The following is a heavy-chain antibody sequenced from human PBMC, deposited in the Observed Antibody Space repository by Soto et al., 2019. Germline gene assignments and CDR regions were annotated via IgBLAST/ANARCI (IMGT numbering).Heavy chain of an antibody. D-gene: IGHD4-17*01. CDR3: ARVSYGGNSVYYGMDV. Sequence: EVQLVESGGGLVKPGGSLRLSCAASGFTFSSYSMNWVRQAPGKGLEWVSSISSSSSYIYYADSVKGRFTISRDNAKNSLYLQMNSLRPEDTAVYYCARVSYGGNSVYYGMDVWGQGTTVTVSS. J-gene: IGHJ6*02. CDR2: ISSSSSYI. V-gene: IGHV3-21*01. CDR1: GFTFSSYS.